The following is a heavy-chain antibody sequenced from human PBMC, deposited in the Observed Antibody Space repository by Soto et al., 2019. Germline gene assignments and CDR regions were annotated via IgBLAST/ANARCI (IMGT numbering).Heavy chain of an antibody. D-gene: IGHD3-3*01. CDR1: GGSISSGDYY. CDR3: ARRLRFLPNWCDP. J-gene: IGHJ5*02. Sequence: QVQLQESGPGLVKPSQTLSLTCTVSGGSISSGDYYWSWIRQPPGKGLEWIGYIYYSGSTYYNPALKSRVTISVDTSKNQFSLKLSSVTAADTAVYYCARRLRFLPNWCDPWGQGTLVTVSS. CDR2: IYYSGST. V-gene: IGHV4-30-4*01.